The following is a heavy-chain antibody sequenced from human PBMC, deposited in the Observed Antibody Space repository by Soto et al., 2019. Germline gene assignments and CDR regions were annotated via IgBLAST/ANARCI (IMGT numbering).Heavy chain of an antibody. CDR2: IIPIFGTA. CDR1: GCTFSSYP. J-gene: IGHJ6*01. D-gene: IGHD3-3*01. CDR3: ASMSGRHRSGLYGMGV. Sequence: SSVKLACKGSGCTFSSYPGSWGLHAPGQGLEWMGGIIPIFGTANYAQKFQGRVTITADESTSTAYMELSSLRSEDTAVYYCASMSGRHRSGLYGMGVWAEGPTGTGSS. V-gene: IGHV1-69*13.